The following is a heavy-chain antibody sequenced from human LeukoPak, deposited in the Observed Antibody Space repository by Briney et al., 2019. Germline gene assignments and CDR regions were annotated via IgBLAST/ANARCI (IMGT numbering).Heavy chain of an antibody. CDR1: GGSISSSSYY. CDR3: ARDLPDEWYYSGRDV. V-gene: IGHV4-39*02. Sequence: SETLSLTCTVSGGSISSSSYYWGWIRQPPGKGLEWIGSIYYSGSTYYNPSLKSRVTISVDTSKNQFSLKLSSVTAADTAVYYCARDLPDEWYYSGRDVWGQGTTVTVSS. D-gene: IGHD2-8*01. CDR2: IYYSGST. J-gene: IGHJ6*02.